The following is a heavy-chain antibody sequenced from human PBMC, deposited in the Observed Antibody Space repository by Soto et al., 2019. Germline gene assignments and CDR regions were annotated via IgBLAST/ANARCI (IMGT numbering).Heavy chain of an antibody. CDR3: ARGLYYYDSSAYYSP. Sequence: EVQLVESGGGLVKPGGSLRLSCAASGFTFSSYSMNWVRQAPGKGLEWVSSISSSSSYIYYADSVKGLFTISRDNAKNSLSLQMNSLRAEDTDVSYCARGLYYYDSSAYYSPWGQGTPVTVSS. V-gene: IGHV3-21*01. J-gene: IGHJ5*02. CDR1: GFTFSSYS. D-gene: IGHD3-22*01. CDR2: ISSSSSYI.